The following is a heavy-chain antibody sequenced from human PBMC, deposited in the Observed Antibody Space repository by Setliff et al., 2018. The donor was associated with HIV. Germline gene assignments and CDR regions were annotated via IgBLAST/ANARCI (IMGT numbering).Heavy chain of an antibody. V-gene: IGHV3-21*06. CDR1: GFTFSTYS. CDR3: ARHQRAKGAFDI. Sequence: GGSLRLSCVASGFTFSTYSMNWVRQAPGKGLEWVSSISSGSKYIYYADSVKGRFTISRDDAKNSLFLQMNSLRADDTAIYYCARHQRAKGAFDIWGQGTMVTVSS. CDR2: ISSGSKYI. J-gene: IGHJ3*02.